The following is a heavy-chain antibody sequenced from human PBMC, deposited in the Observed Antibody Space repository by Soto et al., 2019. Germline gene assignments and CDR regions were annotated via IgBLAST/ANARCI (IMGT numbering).Heavy chain of an antibody. J-gene: IGHJ6*02. CDR3: ARSPKQWELRPRLIYYYGMDV. V-gene: IGHV3-21*01. CDR2: ISSSSSYI. CDR1: GFTFSSYS. Sequence: LRLSCAASGFTFSSYSMNWVRQAPGKGLEWVSSISSSSSYIYYADSVKGRFTISRDNAKNSLYLQMNSLRAEDTAVYYCARSPKQWELRPRLIYYYGMDVWGQGTTVTVSS. D-gene: IGHD1-26*01.